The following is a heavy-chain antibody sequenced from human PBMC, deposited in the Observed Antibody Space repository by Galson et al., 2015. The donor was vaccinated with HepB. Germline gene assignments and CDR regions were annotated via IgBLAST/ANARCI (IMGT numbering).Heavy chain of an antibody. CDR3: ARSTNDYGDYYWYFDL. CDR1: GGSISSSSYY. D-gene: IGHD4-17*01. V-gene: IGHV4-39*01. Sequence: ETLSLTCTVSGGSISSSSYYWGWIRQPPGKGLEWIGSIYYSGSTYYNPSLKSRVTISVDTSKNQFSLNLSSVTAADTAVYYCARSTNDYGDYYWYFDLWGRGTLVTVSS. J-gene: IGHJ2*01. CDR2: IYYSGST.